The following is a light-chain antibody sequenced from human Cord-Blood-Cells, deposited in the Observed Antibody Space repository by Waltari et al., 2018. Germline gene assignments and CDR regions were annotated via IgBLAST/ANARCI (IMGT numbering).Light chain of an antibody. Sequence: DIQMTQSPSSLSASVGDRVTITCRASQSISSYLNWYQQKPGKAPKLLIYAASSLKSGDPSRFSGSGSGTYCTLTISSLQPEDFATYYCQQSYSTITFGQGTRLEIK. CDR2: AAS. V-gene: IGKV1-39*01. CDR1: QSISSY. J-gene: IGKJ5*01. CDR3: QQSYSTIT.